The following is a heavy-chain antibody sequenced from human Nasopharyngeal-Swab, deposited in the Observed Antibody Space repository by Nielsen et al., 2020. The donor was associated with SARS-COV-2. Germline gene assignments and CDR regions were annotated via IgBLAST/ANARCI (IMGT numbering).Heavy chain of an antibody. CDR3: ARHGLKGNWFDP. V-gene: IGHV5-51*01. Sequence: VRQAPGKGLEWMGIIYPGDSDTRYSPSFQGQATISADKSISTAYLQWSSLKASDTSMYYCARHGLKGNWFDPWGQGTLVTVSS. D-gene: IGHD3-22*01. CDR2: IYPGDSDT. J-gene: IGHJ5*02.